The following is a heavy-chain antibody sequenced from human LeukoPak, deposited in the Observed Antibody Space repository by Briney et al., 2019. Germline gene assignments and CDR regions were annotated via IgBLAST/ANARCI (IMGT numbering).Heavy chain of an antibody. V-gene: IGHV4-34*01. J-gene: IGHJ4*02. CDR1: GGSFSGYY. CDR3: ARGRRDSSGYYYVDY. CDR2: INHSGST. Sequence: SETLSLTCAVYGGSFSGYYWSWIRQPPGKGLEWIGEINHSGSTNYNPSLESRVTISVDTSKNQFSLKLSSVTAADTAVYYCARGRRDSSGYYYVDYWGQGTLVTVSS. D-gene: IGHD3-22*01.